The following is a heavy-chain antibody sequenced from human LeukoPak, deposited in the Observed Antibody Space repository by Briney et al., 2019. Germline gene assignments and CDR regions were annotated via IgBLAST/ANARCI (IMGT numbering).Heavy chain of an antibody. V-gene: IGHV1-2*02. CDR1: GYTFTGYY. D-gene: IGHD2-21*01. CDR3: ARADRLHGGPYLIGP. CDR2: INPNSGGT. J-gene: IGHJ5*02. Sequence: ASVKVSCKASGYTFTGYYMHWVRQAPGQGLEWMGWINPNSGGTNYAQKFQGRVTMTRDTSITTVYMEVSWLTSDDTAIYYCARADRLHGGPYLIGPWGQGTLVTVSS.